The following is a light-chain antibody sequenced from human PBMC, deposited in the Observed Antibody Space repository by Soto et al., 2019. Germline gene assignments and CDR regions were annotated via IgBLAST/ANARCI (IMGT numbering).Light chain of an antibody. CDR2: DAS. Sequence: DIQMTQSPSTLSASLGGRVTSTCRASQSISSWLAWYQQKPGKAPKLLIYDASSLESGVPSRFSGSGSGTEFTLTISSLQPDDFATYYCQQYNSYSETFGQGTKVDI. CDR1: QSISSW. CDR3: QQYNSYSET. V-gene: IGKV1-5*01. J-gene: IGKJ1*01.